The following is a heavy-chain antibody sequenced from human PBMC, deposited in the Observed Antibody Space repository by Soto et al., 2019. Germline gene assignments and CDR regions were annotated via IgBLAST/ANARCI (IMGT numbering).Heavy chain of an antibody. Sequence: PGGSLRLSCAASGFTFSSYAMHWVRQAPGKGLEWAAVISYDGSNKYYADSVKGRFTISRDNSKNTLYLQMNSLRAEDTAVYYCARAPCSSTSCYEKGYYGMDVWGQGTTVTVSS. V-gene: IGHV3-30-3*01. CDR1: GFTFSSYA. D-gene: IGHD2-2*01. J-gene: IGHJ6*02. CDR3: ARAPCSSTSCYEKGYYGMDV. CDR2: ISYDGSNK.